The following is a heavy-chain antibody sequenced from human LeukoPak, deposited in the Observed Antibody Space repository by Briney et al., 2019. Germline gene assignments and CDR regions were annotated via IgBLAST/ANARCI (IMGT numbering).Heavy chain of an antibody. Sequence: GGSLRLSCAASGFTFSSYGMHWVRQAPGKGLEWVAFIRYDGSNKYYADSVKGRFTISRDNSKNTLYLQMNSLRAEDTAVYYCARGPTAWYYYDSGGYFVIDFWGQGTLVTVSS. V-gene: IGHV3-30*02. D-gene: IGHD3-22*01. CDR3: ARGPTAWYYYDSGGYFVIDF. J-gene: IGHJ4*02. CDR1: GFTFSSYG. CDR2: IRYDGSNK.